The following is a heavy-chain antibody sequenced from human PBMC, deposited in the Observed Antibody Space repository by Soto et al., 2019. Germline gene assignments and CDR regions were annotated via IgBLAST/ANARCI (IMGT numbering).Heavy chain of an antibody. Sequence: SETLSLTCTVSGGSVSSGSYYWSWIRQPPGKGLEWIGYIYYSGSTNYNPSLKSRVTISVDTSKNQFSLKLSSVTAADTAVYYCARGIVHNLFDPWGQGTLVTVSS. J-gene: IGHJ5*02. CDR1: GGSVSSGSYY. V-gene: IGHV4-61*01. CDR3: ARGIVHNLFDP. D-gene: IGHD3-16*02. CDR2: IYYSGST.